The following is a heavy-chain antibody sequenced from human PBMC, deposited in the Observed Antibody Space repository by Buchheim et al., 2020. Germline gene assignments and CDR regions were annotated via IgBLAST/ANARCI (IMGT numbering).Heavy chain of an antibody. Sequence: EVQLVQSGPEVKKPGESLKISCKGSGYSFTNYWIGWVRQVPGKGLEWLGIIYPGDSDTRYSPSFQGQVTMSADKSTSSAYLQWSSLKASDTAMYYCVRRPPREGYFDYWDQGTL. CDR3: VRRPPREGYFDY. CDR2: IYPGDSDT. J-gene: IGHJ4*02. CDR1: GYSFTNYW. V-gene: IGHV5-51*01. D-gene: IGHD2-15*01.